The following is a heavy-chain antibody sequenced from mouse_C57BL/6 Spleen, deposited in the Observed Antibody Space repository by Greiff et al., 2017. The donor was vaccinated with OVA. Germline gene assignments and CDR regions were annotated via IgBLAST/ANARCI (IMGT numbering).Heavy chain of an antibody. CDR2: INPNNGGT. Sequence: EVKLLESGPELVKPGASVKIPCKASGYTFTDYNMDWVKQSHGKSLEWIGDINPNNGGTIYNQKFKGKATLTVDKSSSTAYMELRSLTSEDTAVYYCARWITTVVGYFDVWGTGTTVTVSS. CDR1: GYTFTDYN. V-gene: IGHV1-18*01. D-gene: IGHD1-1*01. CDR3: ARWITTVVGYFDV. J-gene: IGHJ1*03.